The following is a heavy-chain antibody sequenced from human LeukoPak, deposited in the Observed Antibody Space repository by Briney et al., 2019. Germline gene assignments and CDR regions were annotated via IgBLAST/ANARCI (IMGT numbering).Heavy chain of an antibody. CDR3: ARERGSSGTRGAFDI. J-gene: IGHJ3*02. CDR2: INPSGGST. CDR1: GYTFTSYY. Sequence: ASVKVSCKASGYTFTSYYMHWVRQAPGQGLEWMGIINPSGGSTSYAQKFQGRVTMTRDTSTSTVYMELSRLRSDDTAVYYCARERGSSGTRGAFDIWGQGTMVTVSS. V-gene: IGHV1-46*01. D-gene: IGHD3-22*01.